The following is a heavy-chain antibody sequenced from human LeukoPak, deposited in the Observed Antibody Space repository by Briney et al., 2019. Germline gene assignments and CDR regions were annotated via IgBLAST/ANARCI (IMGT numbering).Heavy chain of an antibody. V-gene: IGHV3-23*01. J-gene: IGHJ4*02. CDR1: GFTFSNHG. D-gene: IGHD6-13*01. Sequence: GGSLRLSCAASGFTFSNHGMNWVRQAPGKGLEWVSGISPSGDITYYADSVKGRFTISRDNSKNTLYLQMNSLRAEDTAVYYCAKRGSSWYSIDYWGQGTLVTVSS. CDR2: ISPSGDIT. CDR3: AKRGSSWYSIDY.